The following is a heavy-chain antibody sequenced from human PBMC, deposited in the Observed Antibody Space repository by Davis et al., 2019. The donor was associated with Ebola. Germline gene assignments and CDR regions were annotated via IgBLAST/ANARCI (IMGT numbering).Heavy chain of an antibody. CDR3: ARHDYGDSHFDY. J-gene: IGHJ4*02. Sequence: GGSLRLSCAASGFTFSSYAMSRVRQAPGKGLEWVSAISGSGGSTYYADSVKGRFTISRDNSKNTLYLQMNSLRAEDTAVYYCARHDYGDSHFDYWGQGTLVTVSS. CDR2: ISGSGGST. CDR1: GFTFSSYA. V-gene: IGHV3-23*01. D-gene: IGHD4-17*01.